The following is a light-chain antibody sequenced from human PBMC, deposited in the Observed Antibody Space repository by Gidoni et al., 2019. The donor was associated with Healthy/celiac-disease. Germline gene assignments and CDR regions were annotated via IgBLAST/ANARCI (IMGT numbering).Light chain of an antibody. J-gene: IGKJ1*01. V-gene: IGKV3-20*01. CDR2: GAS. CDR1: QSVSSSY. Sequence: EIVLTQSPGTLSLSPGERATLSCRASQSVSSSYLAWYQPKPGQAPRLLIYGASSRATGIPDRFSGSGSGTDFTLTSSRLEPEDFAVYYCQQYGSSPLTFXXXTKVEIK. CDR3: QQYGSSPLT.